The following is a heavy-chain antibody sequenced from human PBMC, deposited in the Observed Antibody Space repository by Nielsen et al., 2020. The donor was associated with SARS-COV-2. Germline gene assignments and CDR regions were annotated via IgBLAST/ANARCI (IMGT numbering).Heavy chain of an antibody. V-gene: IGHV3-9*01. CDR3: ARDYRILKYVFDY. J-gene: IGHJ4*02. CDR2: ISWNSGSI. D-gene: IGHD3-16*01. CDR1: GFTFDDYA. Sequence: GGSLRLSCAASGFTFDDYAMHWVRQAPGKGLEWVSGISWNSGSIGYADSVKGRFTISRDNAKNSLYLQMNSLRAEDTAVYYCARDYRILKYVFDYWGQGTLVTVSS.